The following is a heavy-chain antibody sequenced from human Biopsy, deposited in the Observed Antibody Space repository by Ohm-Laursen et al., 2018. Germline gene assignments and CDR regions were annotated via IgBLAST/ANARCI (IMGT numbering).Heavy chain of an antibody. D-gene: IGHD1-1*01. CDR1: GYTLTELS. CDR3: AADINVWNVNY. CDR2: FAPENGKT. J-gene: IGHJ4*02. Sequence: SSVKVSRKVSGYTLTELSMHWVRQAPGKGLEWMGGFAPENGKTVYAQNFQARVSMTEDTSTDTTYMELRSLRSEDTAVYYCAADINVWNVNYWGQGTQVTVSS. V-gene: IGHV1-24*01.